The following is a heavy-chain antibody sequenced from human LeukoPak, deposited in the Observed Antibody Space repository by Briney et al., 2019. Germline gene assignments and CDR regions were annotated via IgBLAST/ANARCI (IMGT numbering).Heavy chain of an antibody. CDR1: GFTFSSYW. CDR3: AREQYYYDSSGYYGTY. J-gene: IGHJ4*02. CDR2: INSDGSST. Sequence: PGGSLRLSCAATGFTFSSYWMHWVRQAPGKGLVWVSRINSDGSSTSYADSVKGRFTISRDNAKNTLYLQMNSLRAEDTAVYYCAREQYYYDSSGYYGTYWGQGTLVTVSS. D-gene: IGHD3-22*01. V-gene: IGHV3-74*01.